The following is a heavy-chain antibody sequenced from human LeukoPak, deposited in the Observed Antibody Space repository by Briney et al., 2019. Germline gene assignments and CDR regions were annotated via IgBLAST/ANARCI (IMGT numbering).Heavy chain of an antibody. J-gene: IGHJ4*02. CDR1: GYTFTCYY. CDR3: ARDRGQLVFDY. CDR2: INPNSGDT. V-gene: IGHV1-2*02. Sequence: GASVKVSFTSSGYTFTCYYMHWVRQAPGQGLELMGWINPNSGDTTHEQKFEARVTMTRATSITTAYMELRRLTSDDTAVYYCARDRGQLVFDYWGQGSLVTVSS. D-gene: IGHD6-6*01.